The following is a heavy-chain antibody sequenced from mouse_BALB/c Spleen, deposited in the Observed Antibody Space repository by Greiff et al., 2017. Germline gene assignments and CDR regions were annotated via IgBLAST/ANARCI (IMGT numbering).Heavy chain of an antibody. CDR1: GYTFTSYT. J-gene: IGHJ4*01. CDR3: ARNNGNYAMDY. V-gene: IGHV1-4*01. D-gene: IGHD2-1*01. Sequence: VKLVESGAELARPGASVKMSCKASGYTFTSYTMHWVKQRPGQGLEWIGYINPSSGYTNYNQKFKDKATLTADKSSSTAYMQLSSLTSEDSAVYYCARNNGNYAMDYWGQGTSVTVSS. CDR2: INPSSGYT.